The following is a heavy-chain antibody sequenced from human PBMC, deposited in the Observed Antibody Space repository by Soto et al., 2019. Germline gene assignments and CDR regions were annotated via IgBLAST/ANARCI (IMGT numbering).Heavy chain of an antibody. CDR1: GFTFSSYA. V-gene: IGHV3-23*01. Sequence: GGSLRLSCAASGFTFSSYAMSWVRQAPGKGLEWVSAISGSGGSTYYADSVKGRFTISRDNSKNTLYLQMNSLRAEDTAVYYCAKDQRRTLRTTGTSAPPRLYDYWGQGTLVTVSS. D-gene: IGHD1-1*01. CDR2: ISGSGGST. J-gene: IGHJ4*02. CDR3: AKDQRRTLRTTGTSAPPRLYDY.